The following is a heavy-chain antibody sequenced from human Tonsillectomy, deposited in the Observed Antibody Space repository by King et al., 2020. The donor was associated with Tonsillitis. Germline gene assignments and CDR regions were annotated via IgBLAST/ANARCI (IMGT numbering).Heavy chain of an antibody. CDR2: IWYDGSNK. D-gene: IGHD2-2*01. J-gene: IGHJ3*02. Sequence: VQLVESGGGVVQPGRSLRLSCAASGFTFRSYGMHWVRQAPGKGLEWVAVIWYDGSNKYYADSVKGRFTISRDNSKNTLYLQMNSLRAEDTAVYYCARDLFVRGPPSAAFDIWGQGTMVTVSS. V-gene: IGHV3-33*01. CDR1: GFTFRSYG. CDR3: ARDLFVRGPPSAAFDI.